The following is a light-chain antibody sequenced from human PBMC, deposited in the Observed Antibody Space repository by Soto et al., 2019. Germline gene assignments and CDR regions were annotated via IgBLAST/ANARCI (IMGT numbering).Light chain of an antibody. CDR1: QTISTW. Sequence: DIQMTQSPSTLSSSVGDIFTLTCRASQTISTWLAWYQQKPGKAPNLLIYATSSLQGGVPSRFSGSGSGTDFTLTISSLQPDDFATYYCQHYNSYSEAFGQGTKVDIK. J-gene: IGKJ1*01. V-gene: IGKV1-5*01. CDR2: ATS. CDR3: QHYNSYSEA.